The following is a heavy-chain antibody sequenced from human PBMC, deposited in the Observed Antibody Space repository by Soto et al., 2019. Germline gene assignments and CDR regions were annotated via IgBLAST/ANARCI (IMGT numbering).Heavy chain of an antibody. Sequence: QVQLQESGPGLVKPSQTLSLTCTVSGGSISSGGYYWSWIRQHPGKGLEWIGYIYYSGSTYYNPSLKSRVTIPVDTSKNQSSLKLSSVTAADTAVYYCARDGQYYDILTGPKATKYYYGMDVWGQGTTVTVSS. J-gene: IGHJ6*02. CDR2: IYYSGST. D-gene: IGHD3-9*01. V-gene: IGHV4-31*03. CDR3: ARDGQYYDILTGPKATKYYYGMDV. CDR1: GGSISSGGYY.